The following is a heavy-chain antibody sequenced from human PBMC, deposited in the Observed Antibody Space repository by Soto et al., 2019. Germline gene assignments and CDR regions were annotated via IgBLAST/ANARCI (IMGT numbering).Heavy chain of an antibody. J-gene: IGHJ4*02. D-gene: IGHD3-22*01. CDR3: AKTQKNYYYDSSVYYF. Sequence: ASVKVSCKASGGTFSSYAISWVRQAPGQGLEWMGGIIPIFGTANYAQKFQGRVTITADESTSTAYMELSSLRSEDTAVYYCAKTQKNYYYDSSVYYFWGKGTLVTVSS. CDR1: GGTFSSYA. V-gene: IGHV1-69*13. CDR2: IIPIFGTA.